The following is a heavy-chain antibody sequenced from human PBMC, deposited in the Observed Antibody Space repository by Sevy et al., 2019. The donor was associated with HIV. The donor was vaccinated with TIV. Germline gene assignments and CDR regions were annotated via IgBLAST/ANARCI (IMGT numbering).Heavy chain of an antibody. CDR1: GFTFSSYS. Sequence: GESLKISCAASGFTFSSYSMNWVRQAPGKGLEWVSSISSSSSYIYYADSVKGRFTISRDNAKNSLYLQMNSLRAEDTAVYYCAREITKDDAFDILGQGTMVTVSS. J-gene: IGHJ3*02. V-gene: IGHV3-21*01. D-gene: IGHD3-16*01. CDR2: ISSSSSYI. CDR3: AREITKDDAFDI.